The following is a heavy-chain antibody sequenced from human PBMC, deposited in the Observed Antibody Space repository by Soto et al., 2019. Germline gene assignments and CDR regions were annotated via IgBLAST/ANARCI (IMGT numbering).Heavy chain of an antibody. V-gene: IGHV4-39*01. CDR2: IYYSGST. CDR3: AYIAVPMDV. D-gene: IGHD6-19*01. CDR1: YGSISSSRYD. J-gene: IGHJ6*02. Sequence: SEALSGTCTVSYGSISSSRYDWRWIRQPPGKGLEWIGSIYYSGSTYYNPSLKSRVTISVDTSKNQFSLKLSSVTAADTAVYYCAYIAVPMDVWRQGTTVTVSS.